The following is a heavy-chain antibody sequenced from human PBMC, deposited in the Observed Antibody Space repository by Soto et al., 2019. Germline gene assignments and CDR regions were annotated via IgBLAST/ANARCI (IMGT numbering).Heavy chain of an antibody. Sequence: EVQLVESGGGLVQPGGSLRLSCAASGLIFSDYHMDWVRQAPGKGLEWVGRIRRKANSYTTEYAASVKGRFTISRDDSKNALYVQMNSLKSEDTAVYYCAMLGGWSGGSSGMDVWGHGTRVTVS. J-gene: IGHJ6*02. CDR2: IRRKANSYTT. V-gene: IGHV3-72*01. CDR1: GLIFSDYH. D-gene: IGHD6-19*01. CDR3: AMLGGWSGGSSGMDV.